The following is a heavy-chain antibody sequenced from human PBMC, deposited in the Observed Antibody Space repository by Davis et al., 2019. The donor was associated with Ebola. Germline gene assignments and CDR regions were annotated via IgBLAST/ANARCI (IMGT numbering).Heavy chain of an antibody. CDR3: ARGDYAGSSFDY. Sequence: MPSETLSLTCAVYGGSFSGSYWSWIRQPPGKGLEWIGEINHSGSTNYNPSLKSRVTISVDTSKNQFSLKLSSVTVADTAVYYCARGDYAGSSFDYWGQGTLVTVSS. D-gene: IGHD4-23*01. CDR1: GGSFSGSY. V-gene: IGHV4-34*01. CDR2: INHSGST. J-gene: IGHJ4*02.